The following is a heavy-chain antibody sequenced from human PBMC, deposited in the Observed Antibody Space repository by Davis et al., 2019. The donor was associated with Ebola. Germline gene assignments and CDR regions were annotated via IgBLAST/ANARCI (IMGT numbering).Heavy chain of an antibody. J-gene: IGHJ4*02. CDR3: TREYGGSPDE. V-gene: IGHV3-11*01. Sequence: GESLKISCAASGFTFSDYYMSWIRQAPGKGLEWVSYISSSGSTIYYADSVKGRFTISRDNAKNSLYLQMNSLKTEDTAVYYCTREYGGSPDEWGQGTLVTVSS. D-gene: IGHD4-23*01. CDR1: GFTFSDYY. CDR2: ISSSGSTI.